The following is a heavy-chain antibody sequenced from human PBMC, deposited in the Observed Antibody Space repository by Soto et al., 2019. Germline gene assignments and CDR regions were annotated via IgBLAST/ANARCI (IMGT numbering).Heavy chain of an antibody. V-gene: IGHV1-2*04. CDR2: INPHGGVT. CDR3: ARERGGATATLDYYYFYMDV. D-gene: IGHD5-12*01. CDR1: GDSFNDYY. Sequence: QVQLVQSGAEVRKPGTSVTVSCRSSGDSFNDYYIHWVRQAPGQGFEWMGWINPHGGVTKYAQKFQGWVSMTRDTSLRTVYMQLSRLRSDDPAVYYCARERGGATATLDYYYFYMDVWGTGTTVTVSS. J-gene: IGHJ6*03.